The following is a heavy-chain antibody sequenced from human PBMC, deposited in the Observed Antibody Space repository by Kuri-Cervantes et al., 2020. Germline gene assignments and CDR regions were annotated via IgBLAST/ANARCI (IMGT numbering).Heavy chain of an antibody. CDR1: GFTFSSYG. V-gene: IGHV3-30*03. CDR2: ISYDGSSK. J-gene: IGHJ3*02. D-gene: IGHD2-21*02. CDR3: AILSDSGAFDI. Sequence: SLMISCASSGFTFSSYGMHWVRQAPGKGLEWVAVISYDGSSKSYAVSVKGRFTISRDNSKNTLYLQMNSLRAEDTAVYYCAILSDSGAFDIWGQGTMVTVSS.